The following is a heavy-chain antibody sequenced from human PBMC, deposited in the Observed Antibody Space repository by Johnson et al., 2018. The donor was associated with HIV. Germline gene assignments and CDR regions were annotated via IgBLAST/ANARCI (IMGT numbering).Heavy chain of an antibody. CDR1: GFTFSSYA. V-gene: IGHV3-30-3*01. Sequence: QVQLVESGGGVVQPGRSLRLSCAASGFTFSSYAMHWVRQAPGKGLEWVAVISYDGSNKYYADSVKGRFTISRDKSKNTLSLQMNSLRAEDTAVYYCARDQVVEMATIIGDDAFDIWGQGTMVTVSS. CDR3: ARDQVVEMATIIGDDAFDI. J-gene: IGHJ3*02. CDR2: ISYDGSNK. D-gene: IGHD5-24*01.